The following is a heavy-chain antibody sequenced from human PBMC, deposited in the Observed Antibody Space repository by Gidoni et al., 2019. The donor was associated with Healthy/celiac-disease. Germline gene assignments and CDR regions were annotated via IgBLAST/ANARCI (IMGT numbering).Heavy chain of an antibody. Sequence: EVQLVESGGGLVQPGGSLRLSCSASGFTFSSYAMHGVRQAPGKGLEYVSAISSNGGSTYYADSVKGRFTISRDNSKNTLYLQMSSLRAEDTAVYYCVKGMVVPAAIWDYGDPLFDYWGQGTLVTVSS. V-gene: IGHV3-64D*06. J-gene: IGHJ4*02. D-gene: IGHD2-2*01. CDR2: ISSNGGST. CDR1: GFTFSSYA. CDR3: VKGMVVPAAIWDYGDPLFDY.